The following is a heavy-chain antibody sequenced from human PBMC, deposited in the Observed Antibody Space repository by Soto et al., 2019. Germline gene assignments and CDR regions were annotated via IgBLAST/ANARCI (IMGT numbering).Heavy chain of an antibody. Sequence: ASVKVSCKASGGTFSSYTISWVRQAPGQGLEWMGRIIPILGIANYAQKFQGRVTITADKSTSTAYMELSSLRPEDTAVYYCARSFAYGSGSSLYYYYGMDVWGQGTTVTVSS. CDR3: ARSFAYGSGSSLYYYYGMDV. CDR1: GGTFSSYT. D-gene: IGHD3-10*01. V-gene: IGHV1-69*02. J-gene: IGHJ6*02. CDR2: IIPILGIA.